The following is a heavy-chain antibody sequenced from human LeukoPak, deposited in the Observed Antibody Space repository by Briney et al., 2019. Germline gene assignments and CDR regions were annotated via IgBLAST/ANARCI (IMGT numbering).Heavy chain of an antibody. D-gene: IGHD2-2*01. J-gene: IGHJ4*02. Sequence: SGPTLVKPTQTLTLTCTFSGFSLSTSGVGVGWTRQPPGKALEWLALIYWNDDKRYSPSLKSRLTITKDTSKNQVVLTMTDMDPVDTATYYCAKRYASAWFGYWGQGPRVTVSS. CDR3: AKRYASAWFGY. CDR2: IYWNDDK. V-gene: IGHV2-5*01. CDR1: GFSLSTSGVG.